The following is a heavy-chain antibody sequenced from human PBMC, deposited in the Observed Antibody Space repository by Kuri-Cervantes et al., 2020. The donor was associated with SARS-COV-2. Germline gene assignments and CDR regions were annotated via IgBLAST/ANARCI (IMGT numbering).Heavy chain of an antibody. D-gene: IGHD2-15*01. Sequence: SETLSLTCTVSGGSISSHYWSWIRQPPGKGLEWIGYFYYVGITNYNPSLKSRLTISVDTFKSQFSLKLSSVTAADTAVYYCAIGDAILGTDAFDDRGQGTMVTVSS. J-gene: IGHJ3*01. V-gene: IGHV4-59*11. CDR3: AIGDAILGTDAFDD. CDR1: GGSISSHY. CDR2: FYYVGIT.